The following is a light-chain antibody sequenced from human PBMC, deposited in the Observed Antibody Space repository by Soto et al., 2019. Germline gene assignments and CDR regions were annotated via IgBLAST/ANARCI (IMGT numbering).Light chain of an antibody. Sequence: DIPLTQSPSFLSASVGDRVAITCRASQGISNYLAWYQQNPGKAPKLLIYAASTLHSGVPSRFSGSVSGTEFTLTISSVQPQDFATYYCQQVKSYPCTFGQGTKLEIK. CDR1: QGISNY. J-gene: IGKJ2*02. V-gene: IGKV1-9*01. CDR3: QQVKSYPCT. CDR2: AAS.